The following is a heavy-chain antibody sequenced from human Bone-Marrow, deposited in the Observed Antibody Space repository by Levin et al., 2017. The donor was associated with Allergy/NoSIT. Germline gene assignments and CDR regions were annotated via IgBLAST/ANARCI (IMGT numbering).Heavy chain of an antibody. D-gene: IGHD1-1*01. Sequence: GESLKISCGASGFTFSNAWMTWIRQAPGKGLEWIGRIKGNTDGGATEYAAPVKGRFTISRDDFKSTLYLQIDSLRTEDTAVYYCATGYPKLAFHYWGQGTLVTVSS. J-gene: IGHJ4*02. CDR3: ATGYPKLAFHY. CDR1: GFTFSNAW. CDR2: IKGNTDGGAT. V-gene: IGHV3-15*01.